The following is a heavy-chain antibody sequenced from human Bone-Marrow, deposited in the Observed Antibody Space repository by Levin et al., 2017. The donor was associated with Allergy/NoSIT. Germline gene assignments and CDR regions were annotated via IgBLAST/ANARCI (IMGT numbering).Heavy chain of an antibody. CDR2: INRDGSST. CDR1: GFNFSSYW. Sequence: PGGSLRLSCSASGFNFSSYWMHWVRQAPGKGLVWVSRINRDGSSTSYADSVKGRFTISRDNAKNTLYLQMNSLIAEDTSVYYCARDRVTTNWYFDLWSRGTLVTVSS. D-gene: IGHD4-17*01. V-gene: IGHV3-74*01. J-gene: IGHJ2*01. CDR3: ARDRVTTNWYFDL.